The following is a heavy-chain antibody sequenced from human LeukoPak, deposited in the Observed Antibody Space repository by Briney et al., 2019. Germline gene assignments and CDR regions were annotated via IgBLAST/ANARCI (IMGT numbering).Heavy chain of an antibody. V-gene: IGHV1-69*04. D-gene: IGHD4-11*01. CDR1: GGTFSSYA. Sequence: GSSVKVSCKASGGTFSSYAISWVRQAPGQGLEWMGRIIPILGIANYAQKFQGRVTITADKSTSTAYMELSSLRSEDTAVYYCASLPYSNYANYYHYYGMDVWGQGTTVTVSS. J-gene: IGHJ6*02. CDR3: ASLPYSNYANYYHYYGMDV. CDR2: IIPILGIA.